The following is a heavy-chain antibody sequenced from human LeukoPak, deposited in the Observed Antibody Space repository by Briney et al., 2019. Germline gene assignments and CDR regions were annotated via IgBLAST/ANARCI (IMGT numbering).Heavy chain of an antibody. CDR3: AELGITMIGGV. V-gene: IGHV3-48*03. CDR1: GFTFSSYE. J-gene: IGHJ6*01. Sequence: PGGSLRLSYAASGFTFSSYEMNWVRQAPGKGLEWVSYISSSGSTIYYADSVKGRFTISRDNAKNSLYLQMNSLRAEDTAVYYCAELGITMIGGVCGKGTTVTISS. CDR2: ISSSGSTI. D-gene: IGHD3-10*02.